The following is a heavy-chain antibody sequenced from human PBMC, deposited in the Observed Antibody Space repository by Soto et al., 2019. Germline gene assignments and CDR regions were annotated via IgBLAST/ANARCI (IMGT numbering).Heavy chain of an antibody. J-gene: IGHJ4*02. CDR3: AKNRQFRSYYESAGHYDN. CDR2: ISGSGGVT. Sequence: EVELLESGGGLVQPGGSLRLSCVASGFTFKNYDLRWIRQAPGKGLEWGSGISGSGGVTYYADSVKGRFTISRDNSKNTLYLQMNSLRAEDTDIYYCAKNRQFRSYYESAGHYDNWGQGTLVTVSS. CDR1: GFTFKNYD. D-gene: IGHD3-10*01. V-gene: IGHV3-23*01.